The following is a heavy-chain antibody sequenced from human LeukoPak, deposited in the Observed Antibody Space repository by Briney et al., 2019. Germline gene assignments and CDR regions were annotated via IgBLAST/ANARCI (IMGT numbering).Heavy chain of an antibody. Sequence: SGGSLRLSCAASGFTFSDFYMGWIRQAPGKGLEWVSYISNSGSSMYYTDSVKGRFTISRDNAKQSLYLQMNSLRAEDTALYYCARARGSYSFDCWGQGTLVTVSS. V-gene: IGHV3-11*01. D-gene: IGHD1-26*01. CDR3: ARARGSYSFDC. J-gene: IGHJ4*02. CDR1: GFTFSDFY. CDR2: ISNSGSSM.